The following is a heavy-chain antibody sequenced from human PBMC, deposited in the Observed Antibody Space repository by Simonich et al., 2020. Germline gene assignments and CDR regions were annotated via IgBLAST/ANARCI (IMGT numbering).Heavy chain of an antibody. J-gene: IGHJ5*02. Sequence: QVQLVESGGGVVQPWRSLRLSCAASGFTFSSYGMHWVRQAPGKGVGWGEVISYDGRNKYYADSVKGRFTISRDNSKNTLYLQMNSLRAEDTAVYYCARDRNWGWFDPWGQGTLVTVSS. V-gene: IGHV3-30*07. CDR1: GFTFSSYG. D-gene: IGHD7-27*01. CDR3: ARDRNWGWFDP. CDR2: ISYDGRNK.